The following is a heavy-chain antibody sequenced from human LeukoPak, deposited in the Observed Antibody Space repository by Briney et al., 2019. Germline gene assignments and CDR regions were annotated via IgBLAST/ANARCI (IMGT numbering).Heavy chain of an antibody. CDR2: IYTSGST. J-gene: IGHJ6*02. Sequence: PSETLSLTCTVSGVSISSYYWSWIRQPAGKGLEWIGRIYTSGSTNYNPSLKSRVTMSVDTSKNQFSLKLSSVTAADTAVYYCARDSYIAVAGTNYYYGMDVWGQGTTVTVSS. CDR1: GVSISSYY. V-gene: IGHV4-4*07. D-gene: IGHD6-19*01. CDR3: ARDSYIAVAGTNYYYGMDV.